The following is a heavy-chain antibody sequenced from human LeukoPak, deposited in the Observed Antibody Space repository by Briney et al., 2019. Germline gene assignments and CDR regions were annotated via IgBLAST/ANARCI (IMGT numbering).Heavy chain of an antibody. CDR3: GLVFYGNPDYYYYGMDV. CDR2: ISGSGGST. D-gene: IGHD1-14*01. J-gene: IGHJ6*02. Sequence: GASLRLSCAASGFTFSSYAMSWVRQAPGKGLEWVSAISGSGGSTYYADSVKGRFTISRDNSKNTLYLQMNSLRAEDTAVYYCGLVFYGNPDYYYYGMDVWGQGTTVTVSS. V-gene: IGHV3-23*01. CDR1: GFTFSSYA.